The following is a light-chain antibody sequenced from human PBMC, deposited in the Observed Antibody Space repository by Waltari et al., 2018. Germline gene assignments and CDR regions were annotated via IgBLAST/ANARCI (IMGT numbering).Light chain of an antibody. V-gene: IGLV2-14*03. J-gene: IGLJ3*02. CDR2: DVT. CDR3: SSYTSSSTWV. CDR1: SSDVGGYPY. Sequence: QSALTQPASVSGSPGQSITISCTGTSSDVGGYPYVRWYQQHPGKAPKLMIYDVTTRPSGVSNRFSGSKSVNTASLTISGLQAEDEADYYCSSYTSSSTWVFGGGTKLTVL.